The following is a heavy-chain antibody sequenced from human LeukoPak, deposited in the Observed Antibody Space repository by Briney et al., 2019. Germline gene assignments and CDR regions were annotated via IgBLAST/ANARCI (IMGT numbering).Heavy chain of an antibody. CDR2: IKQDGSEK. CDR3: ARAAGILTGYYRSRFDY. CDR1: GFTFSSYW. V-gene: IGHV3-7*01. J-gene: IGHJ4*02. Sequence: PGGSLRLSCAGSGFTFSSYWMSWVRQAPGKGLEWVANIKQDGSEKYYVDSVKGRFTISRDNAKNSLYLQMNSLRAEDTAVYYCARAAGILTGYYRSRFDYWGQGTLVTVSS. D-gene: IGHD3-9*01.